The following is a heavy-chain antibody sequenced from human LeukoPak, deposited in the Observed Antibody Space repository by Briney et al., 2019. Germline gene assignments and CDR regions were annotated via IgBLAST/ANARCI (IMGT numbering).Heavy chain of an antibody. Sequence: PSQTLSLTCTVSGGSISSGGYYWSWIRQHPGKGLEWIGYIYYSGSTYYNPSLKSRVTISVDTSKNQFSLKLSSVTAADTAVYYCTTVTPRGYSGYDYFDAFDIWGQGTMVTVSS. CDR1: GGSISSGGYY. V-gene: IGHV4-31*03. D-gene: IGHD5-12*01. J-gene: IGHJ3*02. CDR3: TTVTPRGYSGYDYFDAFDI. CDR2: IYYSGST.